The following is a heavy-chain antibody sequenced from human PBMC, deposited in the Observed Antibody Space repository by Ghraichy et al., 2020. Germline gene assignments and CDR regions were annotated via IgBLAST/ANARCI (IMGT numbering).Heavy chain of an antibody. CDR2: IYTSGST. CDR3: AREQSVGTTRHLDY. V-gene: IGHV4-4*07. Sequence: SETLSLTCTVSGGSISSYYWTWIRQPAGKGLEWIGRIYTSGSTNYNPSLKSRVTMSVDTSKNQFSLKLSSVTAADTAVYYCAREQSVGTTRHLDYWGQGTLVTVSS. D-gene: IGHD1-26*01. CDR1: GGSISSYY. J-gene: IGHJ4*02.